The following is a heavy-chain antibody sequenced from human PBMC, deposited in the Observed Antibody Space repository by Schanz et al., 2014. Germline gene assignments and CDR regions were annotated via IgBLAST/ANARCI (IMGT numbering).Heavy chain of an antibody. J-gene: IGHJ4*02. V-gene: IGHV3-33*01. CDR3: ARPRFDDGEVDY. D-gene: IGHD4-17*01. CDR2: IWNNGVTK. Sequence: QAQLMESGGGVVQPGTSLILSCSVSGFSLNTYGIHWFRQPAGKGLEWVAVIWNNGVTKYYADSVRGRFTISRDRFQNTRYLRMSSLRAEDAAVYYCARPRFDDGEVDYWGQGTLVTVSS. CDR1: GFSLNTYG.